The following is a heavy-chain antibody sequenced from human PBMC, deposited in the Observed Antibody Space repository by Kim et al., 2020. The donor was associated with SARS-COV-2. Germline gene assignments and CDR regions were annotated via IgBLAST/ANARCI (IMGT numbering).Heavy chain of an antibody. CDR3: AKDRGAAIVVVPAATDV. Sequence: KGQFPISRDNSKNTLYLQMNSLRAKDTAVYYCAKDRGAAIVVVPAATDVWGQGTTVTVSS. V-gene: IGHV3-23*01. J-gene: IGHJ6*02. D-gene: IGHD2-2*01.